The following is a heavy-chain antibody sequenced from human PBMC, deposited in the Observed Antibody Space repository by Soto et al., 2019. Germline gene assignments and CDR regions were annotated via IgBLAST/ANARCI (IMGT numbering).Heavy chain of an antibody. CDR1: GYTFTSYA. CDR3: ARGVAGPLHWFDP. J-gene: IGHJ5*02. V-gene: IGHV1-3*01. Sequence: QVQLVQSGAEVKKPGASVKVSCKASGYTFTSYAMHWVRQAPGQRLKWMGWINAGNGNTKYSQKFQGRVTITRDTSASTAYMELSSLRSEDTAVYYCARGVAGPLHWFDPWGQGTLVTVSS. CDR2: INAGNGNT. D-gene: IGHD6-19*01.